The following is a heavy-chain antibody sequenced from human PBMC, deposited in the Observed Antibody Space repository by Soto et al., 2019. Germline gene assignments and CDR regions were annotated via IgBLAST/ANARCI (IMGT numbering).Heavy chain of an antibody. CDR2: IYPGDSDT. CDR3: ARTSAAGKYCDGMDV. D-gene: IGHD6-13*01. Sequence: PGESLKISCKGSGYSFTSYWIGWVRQMPGKGLEWMGIIYPGDSDTRYSPSFQGQVTISADKSISTAYLQWSSLKASDTAMYYCARTSAAGKYCDGMDVWGQGSTVTVSS. V-gene: IGHV5-51*01. CDR1: GYSFTSYW. J-gene: IGHJ6*02.